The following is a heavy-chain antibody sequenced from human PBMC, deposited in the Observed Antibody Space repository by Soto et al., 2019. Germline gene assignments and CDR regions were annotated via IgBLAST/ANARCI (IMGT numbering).Heavy chain of an antibody. J-gene: IGHJ4*02. D-gene: IGHD4-17*01. Sequence: EVQLVESGGGLVQPGGSLRLSCAASGFTFSSYSMNWVRQAPGKALERVSYISSSSSTIYYADSVKGRFTISRDNAKKSLYLQMNSLRAENTAVYYCARGSTTVTYFFDYWDQGTLVTVSS. CDR3: ARGSTTVTYFFDY. CDR1: GFTFSSYS. V-gene: IGHV3-48*01. CDR2: ISSSSSTI.